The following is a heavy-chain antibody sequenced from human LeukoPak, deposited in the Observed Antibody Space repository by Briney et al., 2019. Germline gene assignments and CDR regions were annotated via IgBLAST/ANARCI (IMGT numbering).Heavy chain of an antibody. CDR3: ARIYCSGGSCYSCFDY. V-gene: IGHV3-21*01. CDR1: GFTFSSYS. J-gene: IGHJ4*02. Sequence: GGSLRLSCAASGFTFSSYSMNWVRQTPGKGLEMVSSISSSSSYIHYADSVKGRFTISRDNAKNSLYLQMNSLRAEDTAVYYCARIYCSGGSCYSCFDYWGQGTLVTVSS. CDR2: ISSSSSYI. D-gene: IGHD2-15*01.